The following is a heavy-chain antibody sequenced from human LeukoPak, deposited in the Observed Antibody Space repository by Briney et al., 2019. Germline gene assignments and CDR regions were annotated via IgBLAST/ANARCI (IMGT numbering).Heavy chain of an antibody. J-gene: IGHJ4*02. CDR3: AREDYDSGNY. CDR2: ISSSSSTI. V-gene: IGHV3-48*01. Sequence: PGGSLRLSCAASGFTFSSYSMNWVRQAPGKGLEWVSYISSSSSTIYYADSVKGRFTISRDNAKNSLYLQMNSLRAEDTAVYYCAREDYDSGNYWGQGTLVTVSS. CDR1: GFTFSSYS. D-gene: IGHD3-22*01.